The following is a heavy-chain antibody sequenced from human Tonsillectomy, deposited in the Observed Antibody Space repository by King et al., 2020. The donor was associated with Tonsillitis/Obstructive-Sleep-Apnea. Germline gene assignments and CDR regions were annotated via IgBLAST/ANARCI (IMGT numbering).Heavy chain of an antibody. CDR3: ASPSRKYLYAFDI. CDR2: ISVYNGNT. D-gene: IGHD6-6*01. Sequence: QLVQSGAEVKKPGASVKVSCKASGYTFTNYGIIWVRQAPGHGLEWLGWISVYNGNTNYAQKLQGRVTMTIDTSTTTAYMELRSLRSDDTAVFYCASPSRKYLYAFDIWGQGTMVTVSS. V-gene: IGHV1-18*01. J-gene: IGHJ3*02. CDR1: GYTFTNYG.